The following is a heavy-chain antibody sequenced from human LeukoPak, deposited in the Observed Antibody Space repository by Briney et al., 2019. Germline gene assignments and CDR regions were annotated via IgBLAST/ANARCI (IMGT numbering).Heavy chain of an antibody. CDR2: IYSGGST. CDR1: GFTVSSNY. Sequence: GGSLRLSCAASGFTVSSNYMSWVRQAPGKGLEWVSVIYSGGSTYYADSVKGRFTISRDNSKKTLYLQMNNLRAEDTAVYYCARKKRVDTDSIMVYYYYAMDVWGQGTTVTVSS. D-gene: IGHD5-18*01. J-gene: IGHJ6*02. V-gene: IGHV3-53*01. CDR3: ARKKRVDTDSIMVYYYYAMDV.